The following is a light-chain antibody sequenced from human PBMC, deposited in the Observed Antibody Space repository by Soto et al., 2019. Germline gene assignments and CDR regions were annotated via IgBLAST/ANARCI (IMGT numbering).Light chain of an antibody. V-gene: IGKV3-20*01. J-gene: IGKJ1*01. Sequence: EIVLTQSPGTLSSSPGERATLSCRASQSVSSSYLAWYQQQPDQAPRLLIYGASSMATGIPDRFSGSGSGTDFTLIISRLEPEDFAVYYCQQYGSSPRTFGQGTKLEIK. CDR2: GAS. CDR1: QSVSSSY. CDR3: QQYGSSPRT.